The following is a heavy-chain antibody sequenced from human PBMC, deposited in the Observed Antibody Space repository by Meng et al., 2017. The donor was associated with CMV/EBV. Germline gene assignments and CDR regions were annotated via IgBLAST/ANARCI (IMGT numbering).Heavy chain of an antibody. D-gene: IGHD4-11*01. CDR2: ISWNSGSI. Sequence: SLKISCAASGFTFDDYAMHWVRQGPGKGLEWVSGISWNSGSIVYADSVKGRFTISRDNAKNSLYLQMNSLRDEDMALYHCAKGGYSNYDAPFDYWGQGILVTVSS. CDR3: AKGGYSNYDAPFDY. V-gene: IGHV3-9*03. J-gene: IGHJ4*02. CDR1: GFTFDDYA.